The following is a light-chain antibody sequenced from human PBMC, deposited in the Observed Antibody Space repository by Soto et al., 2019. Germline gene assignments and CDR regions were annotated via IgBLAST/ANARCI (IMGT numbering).Light chain of an antibody. CDR2: YDS. CDR3: QVWDSSSGYGV. Sequence: SYELTQPPSVSVAPGESATITCRVHNIGSAHWYQQNPGQAPVLVMSYDSDRPSGSPERFSGSNSGNTATLTVSRVEAGGEADYYYQVWDSSSGYGVFGGGTKLTVL. CDR1: NIGS. V-gene: IGLV3-21*04. J-gene: IGLJ2*01.